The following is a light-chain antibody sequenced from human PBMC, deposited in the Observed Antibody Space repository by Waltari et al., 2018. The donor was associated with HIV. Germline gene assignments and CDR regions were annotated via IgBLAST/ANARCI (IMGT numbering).Light chain of an antibody. J-gene: IGKJ1*01. CDR1: HGISTH. V-gene: IGKV1-16*02. Sequence: DIQLTQSPSSLSASVGDRVTIACRASHGISTHLAWFQQKPGEAPKALIYDASLLQTGVPPKFSGSGSGTEFTLTISSLQPEDFATYFCQQYHTYPRTFGQGTKVDIK. CDR2: DAS. CDR3: QQYHTYPRT.